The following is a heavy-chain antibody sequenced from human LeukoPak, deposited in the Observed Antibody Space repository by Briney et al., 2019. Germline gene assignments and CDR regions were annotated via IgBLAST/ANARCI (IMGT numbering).Heavy chain of an antibody. CDR3: ARDYSNYVGNAFDI. CDR1: GFTFSSYS. J-gene: IGHJ3*02. D-gene: IGHD4-11*01. V-gene: IGHV3-48*01. Sequence: GGSLRLSCAASGFTFSSYSMNWVRQAPGKGLEWVSSISSSSSTIYYADSVKGRFTISRDNAKNSLYLQMNSLRAEDTAVYYCARDYSNYVGNAFDIWGQGTMVTVSS. CDR2: ISSSSSTI.